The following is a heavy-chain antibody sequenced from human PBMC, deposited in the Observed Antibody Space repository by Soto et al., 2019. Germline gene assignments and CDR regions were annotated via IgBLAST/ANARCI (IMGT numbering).Heavy chain of an antibody. J-gene: IGHJ4*02. V-gene: IGHV1-2*02. CDR2: IGPESGAT. CDR1: GYTFTGHY. Sequence: ASVKVSCKASGYTFTGHYIHWVRQAPEQGPEWMGEIGPESGATRYAQKFQGRVTMTRDMSITTVYMELNNLSPDDTAVYYCGRGRSGQIVVFYWGQRTPVTVPS. D-gene: IGHD5-12*01. CDR3: GRGRSGQIVVFY.